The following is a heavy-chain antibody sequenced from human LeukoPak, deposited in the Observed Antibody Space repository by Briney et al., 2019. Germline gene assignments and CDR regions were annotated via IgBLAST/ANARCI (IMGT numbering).Heavy chain of an antibody. CDR2: ISSSDTYT. CDR3: ARGPYSGGSSADY. V-gene: IGHV3-11*06. Sequence: SGGSLRLSCAASGFTFSDYYMSWIRQAPGKGLEWVSYISSSDTYTNYADSVKGRFTISRDNAKNSLYLQMNSLRAEDTAVYYCARGPYSGGSSADYWGQGTLVTVSS. CDR1: GFTFSDYY. J-gene: IGHJ4*02. D-gene: IGHD6-19*01.